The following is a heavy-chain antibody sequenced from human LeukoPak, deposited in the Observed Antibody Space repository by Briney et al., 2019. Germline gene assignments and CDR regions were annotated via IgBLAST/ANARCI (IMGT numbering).Heavy chain of an antibody. J-gene: IGHJ4*02. CDR2: ISGSSTYK. V-gene: IGHV3-21*01. CDR3: VRDNPRCCGVVPANIDDY. CDR1: GFDFSTYS. Sequence: PGGPPRLSCEVSGFDFSTYSMNWVRQAPGKGLEWVSSISGSSTYKFYADSVKGRFTISRDNAKNSLYLQMHSLRAEDTAVYYCVRDNPRCCGVVPANIDDYWGQGTLVTVSS. D-gene: IGHD2-15*01.